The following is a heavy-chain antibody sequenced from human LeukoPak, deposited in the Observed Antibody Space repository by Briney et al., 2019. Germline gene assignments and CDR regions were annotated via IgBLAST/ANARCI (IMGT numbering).Heavy chain of an antibody. J-gene: IGHJ4*02. Sequence: SETLSLTCTVSGGSISSGGYYWSWIRQPPGKGLEWIGYIYHSGSTYYNPSLKSRVTISVDTSKNQFSLKLSSVTAADTAVYYCARLRGVILAPFDYWGQGTLVTVSS. CDR1: GGSISSGGYY. D-gene: IGHD3-10*01. V-gene: IGHV4-30-2*01. CDR2: IYHSGST. CDR3: ARLRGVILAPFDY.